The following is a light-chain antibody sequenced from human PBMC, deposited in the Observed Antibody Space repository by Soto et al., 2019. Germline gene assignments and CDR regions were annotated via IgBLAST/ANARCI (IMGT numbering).Light chain of an antibody. CDR1: QTVTSNF. CDR2: SAF. V-gene: IGKV3-20*01. J-gene: IGKJ5*01. CDR3: QQYGTTPLIT. Sequence: EIVLTQSPGTLSLSPGDRATLSCRASQTVTSNFVAWYQQKPGQAPMLLIYSAFSRATGVPERFSGSGSGTDFTLTISRLEPEDFAVYYCQQYGTTPLITFGQGTRLEIK.